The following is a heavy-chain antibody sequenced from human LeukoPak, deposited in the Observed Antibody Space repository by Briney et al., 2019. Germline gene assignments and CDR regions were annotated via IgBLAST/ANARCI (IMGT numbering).Heavy chain of an antibody. CDR2: INHSGST. V-gene: IGHV4-34*01. Sequence: PSETLSLTCAVYGGSFSGYYWSWIRQPPGKGLEWIGEINHSGSTNYNPSLKSRVTISVDTSKNQFSLKLSSVTAADTAVYYCATAYSGSYLHRFDPWGQGTLVTVSS. CDR1: GGSFSGYY. D-gene: IGHD1-26*01. CDR3: ATAYSGSYLHRFDP. J-gene: IGHJ5*02.